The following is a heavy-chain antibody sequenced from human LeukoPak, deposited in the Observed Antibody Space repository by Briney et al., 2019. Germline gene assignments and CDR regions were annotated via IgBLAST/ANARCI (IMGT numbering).Heavy chain of an antibody. J-gene: IGHJ4*02. D-gene: IGHD3-9*01. CDR2: IYYSGST. CDR1: GGSISSSSYY. V-gene: IGHV4-39*02. Sequence: SETLSLTCTASGGSISSSSYYWGWIRQPPGKGLEWIGSIYYSGSTYYNPSLKSRVTISVDTSKNQFSLKLSSVTAADTAVYYCAREYSYYDILTTYGYFDYWGQGTLVTVSS. CDR3: AREYSYYDILTTYGYFDY.